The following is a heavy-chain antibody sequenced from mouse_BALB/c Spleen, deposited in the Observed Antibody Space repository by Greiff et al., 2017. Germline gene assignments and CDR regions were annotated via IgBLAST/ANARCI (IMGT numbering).Heavy chain of an antibody. J-gene: IGHJ4*01. CDR1: GYTFTSYW. V-gene: IGHV1-7*01. CDR3: ARGDTMITAHYYAMDY. Sequence: QVQLKESGAELAKPGASVKMSCKASGYTFTSYWMHWVKQRPGQGLEWIGYINPSTGYTEYNQKFKDKATLTADKSSSTAYMQLSSLTSEDSAVYYCARGDTMITAHYYAMDYWGQGTSVTVSS. D-gene: IGHD2-4*01. CDR2: INPSTGYT.